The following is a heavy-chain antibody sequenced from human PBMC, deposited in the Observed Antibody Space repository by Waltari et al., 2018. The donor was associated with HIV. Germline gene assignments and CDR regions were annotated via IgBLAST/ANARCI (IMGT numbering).Heavy chain of an antibody. V-gene: IGHV4-34*01. CDR1: GGSFSGYL. D-gene: IGHD2-2*01. J-gene: IGHJ5*02. CDR2: INHSGST. CDR3: ARRYCTSSSCPNWFDP. Sequence: QVHLQQWGAGLLKPSETLSLTCDVYGGSFSGYLWNWIRQPPGKGLEWIGEINHSGSTNYNPSLRSRVAISADTSKSQFSLKLSSVTAADTAVYYCARRYCTSSSCPNWFDPWGQGT.